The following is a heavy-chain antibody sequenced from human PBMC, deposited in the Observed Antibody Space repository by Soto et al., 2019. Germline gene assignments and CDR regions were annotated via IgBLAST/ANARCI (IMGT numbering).Heavy chain of an antibody. J-gene: IGHJ4*02. CDR2: ISAYNGNT. D-gene: IGHD1-7*01. CDR1: GYTFTSYG. V-gene: IGHV1-18*01. CDR3: ASDAAWGLTGTKDFDY. Sequence: QVQLVKSGAEVKKPGASVKVSCKASGYTFTSYGISWVRQAPGQGLEWMGWISAYNGNTNYAQKLQGRVTMTTDTSTSTAYMELRSLRSDDTAVYYCASDAAWGLTGTKDFDYWGQGTLVTVSS.